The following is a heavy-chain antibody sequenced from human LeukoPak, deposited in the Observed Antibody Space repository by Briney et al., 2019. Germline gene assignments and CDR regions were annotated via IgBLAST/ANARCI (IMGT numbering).Heavy chain of an antibody. CDR1: GGSFSGYY. J-gene: IGHJ5*02. D-gene: IGHD3-3*01. Sequence: SETLSLTCAVYGGSFSGYYWSWIRQPPGKGLEWIGEINHSGSTNYNPSLKSRVTISVDTSKNQFSLKLSSVTAADTAVYYCARDRGFWSGFHLNWFDPWGQGTLVTVSS. V-gene: IGHV4-34*01. CDR2: INHSGST. CDR3: ARDRGFWSGFHLNWFDP.